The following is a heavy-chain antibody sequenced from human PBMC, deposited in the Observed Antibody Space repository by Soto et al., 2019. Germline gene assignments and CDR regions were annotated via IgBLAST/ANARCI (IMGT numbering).Heavy chain of an antibody. CDR3: ARAGNYYGSGSAFGY. D-gene: IGHD3-10*01. V-gene: IGHV4-4*02. CDR1: SGSISSSNW. CDR2: IYHSGST. J-gene: IGHJ4*02. Sequence: SETLSLTCAVSSGSISSSNWWSWVRQPPGKGLEWIGEIYHSGSTNYNPSLKSRVTISVDKSKNQFSLKLSSVTAADTAVYYCARAGNYYGSGSAFGYWGQGTLVTVSS.